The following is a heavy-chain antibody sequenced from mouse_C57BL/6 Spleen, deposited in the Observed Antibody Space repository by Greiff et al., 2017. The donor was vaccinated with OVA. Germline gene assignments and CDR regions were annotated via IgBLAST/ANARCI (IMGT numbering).Heavy chain of an antibody. V-gene: IGHV1-61*01. D-gene: IGHD1-1*01. Sequence: QVQLQQPGAELVRPGSSVKLSCKASGYTFTSYWMDWVKQRPGQGLEWIGNIYPSDSETHYNQKFKDKATLTVDKSSSTAYMQLSSLTSEDSAVYYCARKDYYGSRIFDYWGQGTTLTVSS. CDR3: ARKDYYGSRIFDY. CDR1: GYTFTSYW. J-gene: IGHJ2*01. CDR2: IYPSDSET.